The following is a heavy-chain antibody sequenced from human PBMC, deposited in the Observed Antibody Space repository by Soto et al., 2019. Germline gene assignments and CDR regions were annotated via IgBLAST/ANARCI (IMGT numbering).Heavy chain of an antibody. D-gene: IGHD1-7*01. CDR3: ARVQETTFYYYYYYMAV. CDR1: GGSISSHY. V-gene: IGHV4-59*11. CDR2: IYYSGST. J-gene: IGHJ6*03. Sequence: SETLSLTCTVSGGSISSHYWSWIRQPPGKGLEWIGYIYYSGSTNYNPSLKSRVTISVDTSKNQFSLKLSSVTAADTAVYYCARVQETTFYYYYYYMAVWGKGTTVTVSS.